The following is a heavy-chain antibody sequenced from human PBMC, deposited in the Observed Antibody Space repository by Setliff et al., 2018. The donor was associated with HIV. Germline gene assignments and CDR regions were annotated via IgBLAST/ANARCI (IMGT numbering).Heavy chain of an antibody. D-gene: IGHD4-17*01. Sequence: QPGGSLRLSCAASGLTFSTHSMNWVRQAPGKGLEWVSVIGGSGGSTYYADSVKGRFAISRDNAKNSLYLQLNSLRPEDTAVYYCARDKDEDYGSTSFDYWGQGILVTVSS. J-gene: IGHJ4*02. V-gene: IGHV3-48*04. CDR3: ARDKDEDYGSTSFDY. CDR2: IGGSGGST. CDR1: GLTFSTHS.